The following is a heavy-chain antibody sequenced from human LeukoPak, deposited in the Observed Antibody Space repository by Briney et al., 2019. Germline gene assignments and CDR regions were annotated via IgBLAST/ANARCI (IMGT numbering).Heavy chain of an antibody. J-gene: IGHJ4*02. D-gene: IGHD5-18*01. Sequence: PGGFLRLFFAGSGFNLKGYGMQWVRQGPGKGLEWGSYITYNSGTIFYADSVKGRFTISRDNAKDSLYLQMSSLRDEDTAVYYCARDSGYSYADDYWGQGTLVTVSS. CDR1: GFNLKGYG. CDR3: ARDSGYSYADDY. CDR2: ITYNSGTI. V-gene: IGHV3-48*02.